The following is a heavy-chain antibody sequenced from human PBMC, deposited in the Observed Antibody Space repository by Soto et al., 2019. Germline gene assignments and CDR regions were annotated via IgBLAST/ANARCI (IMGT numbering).Heavy chain of an antibody. CDR1: GFTFSSYA. D-gene: IGHD2-15*01. Sequence: GGSLRLSCAASGFTFSSYAMSWVRQAPGKGLEWVSAISGSGGSTYYADSVKGRFTISRDNSKNTLYLQMNSLRAEDTAVYYCAKAGIMCSGGSCYPEGWFDPWGQGTLVTVSS. J-gene: IGHJ5*02. V-gene: IGHV3-23*01. CDR2: ISGSGGST. CDR3: AKAGIMCSGGSCYPEGWFDP.